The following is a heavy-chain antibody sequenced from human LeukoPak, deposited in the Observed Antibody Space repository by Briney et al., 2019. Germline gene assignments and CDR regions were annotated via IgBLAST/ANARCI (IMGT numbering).Heavy chain of an antibody. CDR3: ARDFCTGCNYYFYGMDV. CDR2: ISRDSANI. Sequence: GRSLRLSCAASGFTFDDYVMHWVRHAPGRGLEWVSGISRDSANISYADSVKGRFTISRDNAKNSLYLQMNSLTTEDTSLYYCARDFCTGCNYYFYGMDVWGRGTTGTVSS. V-gene: IGHV3-9*01. D-gene: IGHD2-2*01. CDR1: GFTFDDYV. J-gene: IGHJ6*02.